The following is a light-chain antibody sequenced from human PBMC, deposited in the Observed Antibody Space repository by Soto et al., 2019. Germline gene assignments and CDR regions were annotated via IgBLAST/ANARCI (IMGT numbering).Light chain of an antibody. CDR2: DVS. J-gene: IGLJ1*01. V-gene: IGLV2-11*01. CDR1: SSDVGGYDY. CDR3: CSFAGSGSPYV. Sequence: QSALTQPRSVSGSPGQSVTISCTGTSSDVGGYDYVSWYQQHPDKAPKLMIYDVSKRPSGVPDRFSGSKSGNTASLTISGLQAEDEADYYCCSFAGSGSPYVFGTGTKLTVL.